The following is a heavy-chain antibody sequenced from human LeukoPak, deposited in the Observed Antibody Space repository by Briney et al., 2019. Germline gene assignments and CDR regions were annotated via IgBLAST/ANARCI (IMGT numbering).Heavy chain of an antibody. Sequence: GGSLRLSCAASGFTFSTYSMNWVRQAPGKGLEWVSYISSSSSTIYYADSVKGRFTISRDNAKNSLYLQMNSLRAEDTAVYYCAKMIWGFGTSALDYWGQGTLVTVSS. CDR1: GFTFSTYS. V-gene: IGHV3-48*01. CDR2: ISSSSSTI. D-gene: IGHD3-10*01. CDR3: AKMIWGFGTSALDY. J-gene: IGHJ4*02.